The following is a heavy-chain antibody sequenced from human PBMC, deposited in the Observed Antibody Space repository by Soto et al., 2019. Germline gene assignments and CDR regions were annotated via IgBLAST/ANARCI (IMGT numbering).Heavy chain of an antibody. D-gene: IGHD2-8*01. CDR3: AKSADYCTNGVCYSSDAFDI. J-gene: IGHJ3*02. CDR2: ISGSGGST. CDR1: GFTFSSYA. Sequence: GGSLRLSCAASGFTFSSYAMSWVRQAPGKGLEWVSAISGSGGSTYYADSVKGRFTISRDNSKNTLYLQMNSLRAEDTAVYYCAKSADYCTNGVCYSSDAFDIWGQGTMVTVSS. V-gene: IGHV3-23*01.